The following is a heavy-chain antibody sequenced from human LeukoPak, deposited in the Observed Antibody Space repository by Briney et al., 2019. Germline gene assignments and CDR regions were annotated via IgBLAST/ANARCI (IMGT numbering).Heavy chain of an antibody. V-gene: IGHV4-4*07. CDR1: GGSISSYY. D-gene: IGHD3-22*01. Sequence: PSETLSLTXAVSGGSISSYYWSWIRQPSGKGVEWIGRIYTSGSTNYNPSLKSRVTMSVDTSKNQFSLKLSSVTAADTAVYYCARSSMIVVVTPLYYFDYWGQGTLVTVSS. J-gene: IGHJ4*02. CDR3: ARSSMIVVVTPLYYFDY. CDR2: IYTSGST.